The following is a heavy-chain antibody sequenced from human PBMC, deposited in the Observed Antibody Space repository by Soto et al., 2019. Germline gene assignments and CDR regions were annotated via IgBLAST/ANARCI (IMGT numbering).Heavy chain of an antibody. Sequence: KSSETLSLTCSVSDGSVNSGNYYWSWIRQPPGKGLEWIGHIYYIGTTDYNPSLKSRVTISVDTSKNKFSLQVTSVTAADTAVYFCAREETQLSRYVGDFDYWGQGIMVTLSS. CDR1: DGSVNSGNYY. D-gene: IGHD3-16*01. V-gene: IGHV4-61*01. CDR2: IYYIGTT. CDR3: AREETQLSRYVGDFDY. J-gene: IGHJ4*02.